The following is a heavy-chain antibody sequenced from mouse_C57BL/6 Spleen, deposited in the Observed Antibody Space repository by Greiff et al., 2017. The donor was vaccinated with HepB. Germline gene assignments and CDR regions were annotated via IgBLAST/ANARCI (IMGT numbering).Heavy chain of an antibody. CDR2: ISSGSSTI. Sequence: EVMLVESGGGLVKPGGSLKLSCAASGFTFSDYGMHWVRQAPEKGLEWVAYISSGSSTIYYADTVKGRFTISRDNAKNTLCLQMTSLRSEDTAMYYCARPSSSWFAYWGQGTLVTVSA. CDR1: GFTFSDYG. J-gene: IGHJ3*01. CDR3: ARPSSSWFAY. D-gene: IGHD1-1*01. V-gene: IGHV5-17*01.